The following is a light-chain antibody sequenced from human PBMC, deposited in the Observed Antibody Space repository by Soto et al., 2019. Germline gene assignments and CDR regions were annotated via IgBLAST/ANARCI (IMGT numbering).Light chain of an antibody. J-gene: IGKJ4*01. CDR3: HHSYNAVLT. CDR2: AAS. CDR1: QNINNY. Sequence: DIQMTQSPSSLSASVGDRVTITCRASQNINNYLNWYQQKPGKAPRLLVYAASTLQRGVPSRFSGSGSGTDFTLTISSLQPEDFATYYCHHSYNAVLTFGGGTEVEIK. V-gene: IGKV1-39*01.